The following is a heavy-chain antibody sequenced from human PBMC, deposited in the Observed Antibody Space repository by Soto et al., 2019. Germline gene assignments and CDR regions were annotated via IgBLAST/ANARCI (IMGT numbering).Heavy chain of an antibody. CDR3: ARELVAMVPNWFDP. Sequence: QAQLVQSGAEVKKPGSSVKVSCKASGGTFSSYAISWVRQAPGQGLEWMGGIIPIFGTANYAQKFQGRVTSTADESTSPAYMELSSLRSEDTAVYYCARELVAMVPNWFDPWGQGTLVTVSS. J-gene: IGHJ5*02. V-gene: IGHV1-69*01. D-gene: IGHD5-18*01. CDR1: GGTFSSYA. CDR2: IIPIFGTA.